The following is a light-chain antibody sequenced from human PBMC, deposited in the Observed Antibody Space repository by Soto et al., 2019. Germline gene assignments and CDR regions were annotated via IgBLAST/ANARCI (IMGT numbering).Light chain of an antibody. CDR3: QQYVSSPWA. J-gene: IGKJ1*01. CDR1: QSVSSSF. CDR2: CAS. V-gene: IGKV3-20*01. Sequence: EIGLAQSPGTLSLSPGESATLSCRASQSVSSSFLAWYQQKAGQAPRLLIYCASRMDTGIPDRFSGSGSGTVFTLTISTLEPEDFAVYYCQQYVSSPWAFGRGTRVE.